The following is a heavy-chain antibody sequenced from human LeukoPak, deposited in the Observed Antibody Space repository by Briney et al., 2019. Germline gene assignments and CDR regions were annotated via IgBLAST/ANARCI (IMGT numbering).Heavy chain of an antibody. CDR3: ARSKRITMVRGVILYFDY. Sequence: KPSETLSLTCAVYGGSFSGYYWSWIRQPPGKGLEWIGEINHSGSTNYNPSLKSRVTISVDTSKNQFSLKLSSVTAADTAVYYCARSKRITMVRGVILYFDYWGQGTLDTVSS. CDR2: INHSGST. CDR1: GGSFSGYY. V-gene: IGHV4-34*01. J-gene: IGHJ4*02. D-gene: IGHD3-10*01.